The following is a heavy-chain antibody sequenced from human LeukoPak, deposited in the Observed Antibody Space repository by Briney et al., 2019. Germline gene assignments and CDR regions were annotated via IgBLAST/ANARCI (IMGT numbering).Heavy chain of an antibody. CDR2: INSDGSST. V-gene: IGHV3-74*01. Sequence: GGSLRLSCAASGFTFSSYWMHWVRQAPGKGLVWVSRINSDGSSTSYADSVKGRFTISRDNSKNTLYLQMNSLRAEDAAVYYCAKGRGWLQTNPRYSFDYWGQGTLVTVSS. D-gene: IGHD5-24*01. CDR3: AKGRGWLQTNPRYSFDY. CDR1: GFTFSSYW. J-gene: IGHJ4*02.